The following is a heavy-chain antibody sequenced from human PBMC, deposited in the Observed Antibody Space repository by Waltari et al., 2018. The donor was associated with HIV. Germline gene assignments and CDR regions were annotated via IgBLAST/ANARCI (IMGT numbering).Heavy chain of an antibody. J-gene: IGHJ4*02. Sequence: QLQLQESGPGLVKPSETLSLTCIVSGGSISSISYYWGWIRQPPGQGLEWIGSIYYSGTTSYNPYLESRVTISVDTSKNQLSLKLGSVTAADTAVYYCARHVPGNYAYVWGSYPMGFDYWGQGTLVTVSS. V-gene: IGHV4-39*01. CDR3: ARHVPGNYAYVWGSYPMGFDY. D-gene: IGHD3-16*02. CDR1: GGSISSISYY. CDR2: IYYSGTT.